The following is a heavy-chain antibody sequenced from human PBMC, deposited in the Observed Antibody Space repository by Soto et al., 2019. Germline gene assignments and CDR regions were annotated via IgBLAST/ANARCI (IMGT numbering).Heavy chain of an antibody. Sequence: EVQLLESGGGVVQPGGSLRLSCAASGFTFSRYAMNWVRQAPGKGLEWVSTVNSNGGSTSYADSVKGRFTISRDNSENTLYLQMNSLRAEDTALYYCAKLTYGDPVDYWGQGTLVTVSS. CDR2: VNSNGGST. CDR1: GFTFSRYA. D-gene: IGHD4-17*01. V-gene: IGHV3-23*01. CDR3: AKLTYGDPVDY. J-gene: IGHJ4*02.